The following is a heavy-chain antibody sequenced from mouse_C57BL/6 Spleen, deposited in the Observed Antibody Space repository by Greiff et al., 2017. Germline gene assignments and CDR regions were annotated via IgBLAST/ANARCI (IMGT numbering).Heavy chain of an antibody. CDR2: IWGDGST. D-gene: IGHD2-4*01. CDR3: AKPYDYDGLSWFAY. Sequence: VMLVESGPGLVAPSQSLSITCTVSGFSLTSYGVSWLRQPPGKGLEWLGVIWGDGSTNYHSALISRLSISKDNSKSQVFLKLNSLQTDDTATYDCAKPYDYDGLSWFAYWGQGTLVTVSA. J-gene: IGHJ3*01. CDR1: GFSLTSYG. V-gene: IGHV2-3*01.